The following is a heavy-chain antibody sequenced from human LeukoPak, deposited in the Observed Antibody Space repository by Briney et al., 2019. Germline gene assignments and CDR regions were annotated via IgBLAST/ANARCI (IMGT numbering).Heavy chain of an antibody. CDR1: GYTFSDYY. CDR3: ARGPNTGAFDA. CDR2: INPKSGDT. D-gene: IGHD7-27*01. Sequence: APVKVSCKASGYTFSDYYMHWWRQAPGQRLEWLGWINPKSGDTNFAQNFQGRVTMTRDTSISTAYMELSSLTSDDRAVYYCARGPNTGAFDAWGQGTLVTVSS. V-gene: IGHV1-2*02. J-gene: IGHJ4*02.